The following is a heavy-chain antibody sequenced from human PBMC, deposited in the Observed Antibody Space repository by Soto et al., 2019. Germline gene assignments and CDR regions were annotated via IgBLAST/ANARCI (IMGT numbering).Heavy chain of an antibody. CDR3: ARGPTDYYDNSGNYFLDY. V-gene: IGHV1-18*01. D-gene: IGHD3-22*01. Sequence: QVQLVQSGAEVKKPGASVKVSCKASGYTFTTYGMSWVRQAPGQVLDWVGWISTYNGNTKYAERLQGRVTMTTDTTTSTAYMELRSLRSDDTAVYYCARGPTDYYDNSGNYFLDYWGQGTLVTVSS. CDR1: GYTFTTYG. CDR2: ISTYNGNT. J-gene: IGHJ4*02.